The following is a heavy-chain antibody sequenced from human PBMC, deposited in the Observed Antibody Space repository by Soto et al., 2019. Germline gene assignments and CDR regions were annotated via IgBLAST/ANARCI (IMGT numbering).Heavy chain of an antibody. Sequence: EVQLLESGGGLVQPGGSLRLSCAASGFTFSSYAMSWVRQAPGKGLEWVSAISGSGGSTYYADSVKGRFTISRDNSKNTLYLQMNSLRAEDTAVFNCAKDPQRGYDILTGYYLDYWGQGTLVTVSS. CDR3: AKDPQRGYDILTGYYLDY. D-gene: IGHD3-9*01. CDR2: ISGSGGST. CDR1: GFTFSSYA. J-gene: IGHJ4*02. V-gene: IGHV3-23*01.